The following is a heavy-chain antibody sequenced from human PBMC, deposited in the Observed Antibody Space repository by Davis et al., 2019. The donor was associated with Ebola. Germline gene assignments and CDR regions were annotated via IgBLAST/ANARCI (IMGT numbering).Heavy chain of an antibody. J-gene: IGHJ4*02. CDR2: INHSGST. D-gene: IGHD3-16*01. V-gene: IGHV4-34*01. Sequence: SETLSLTCTVSGGSISSYYRSWIRQPPGKGLEWIGEINHSGSTNYNPSLKSRVTISVDTSKNQFSLKLSSVTAADTAVYYCARGLITFGGAYYFDYWGQGTLVTVSS. CDR1: GGSISSYY. CDR3: ARGLITFGGAYYFDY.